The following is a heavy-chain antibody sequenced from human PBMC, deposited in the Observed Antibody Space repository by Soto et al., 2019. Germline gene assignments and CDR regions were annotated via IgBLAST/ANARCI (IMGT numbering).Heavy chain of an antibody. J-gene: IGHJ4*02. V-gene: IGHV3-48*01. D-gene: IGHD2-2*01. Sequence: EVQLVESGGGLVQPGGSLRLSCAASGFTFSTHSMNWVRQAPGKGLEWISYITSSSGTMYADSVKGRFTISRDNAKNSMYLQMNRLRAEDTAVYFCVGEVGFQLIYWGQGTLVTVSS. CDR3: VGEVGFQLIY. CDR2: ITSSSGT. CDR1: GFTFSTHS.